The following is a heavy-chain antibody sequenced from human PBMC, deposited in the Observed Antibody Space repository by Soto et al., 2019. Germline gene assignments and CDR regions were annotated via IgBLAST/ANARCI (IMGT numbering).Heavy chain of an antibody. Sequence: GASVKVSCKASGYTFTSYDISWVRQAPGQGLEWMGRIIPILGIANYAQKFQGRVTITADKSTSTAYMELSSLRSEDTAVYYCARQKSNNWNNNWFDPWGQGTLVTVSS. CDR2: IIPILGIA. V-gene: IGHV1-69*04. CDR1: GYTFTSYD. D-gene: IGHD1-1*01. CDR3: ARQKSNNWNNNWFDP. J-gene: IGHJ5*02.